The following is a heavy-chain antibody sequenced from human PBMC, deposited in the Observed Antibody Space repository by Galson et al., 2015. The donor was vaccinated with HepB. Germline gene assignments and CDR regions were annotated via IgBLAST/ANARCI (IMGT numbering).Heavy chain of an antibody. V-gene: IGHV3-23*01. J-gene: IGHJ4*02. Sequence: SLRLSCAASGFRFNIYDMSWVRQAPGKGLEWVSAISGSGGSTYYADSVKGRFTISRDNSKNTLYLQMNSLRAEDTAVYYCAKDGGKAMAKGFDYWGQGTLVTVSS. D-gene: IGHD5-18*01. CDR2: ISGSGGST. CDR1: GFRFNIYD. CDR3: AKDGGKAMAKGFDY.